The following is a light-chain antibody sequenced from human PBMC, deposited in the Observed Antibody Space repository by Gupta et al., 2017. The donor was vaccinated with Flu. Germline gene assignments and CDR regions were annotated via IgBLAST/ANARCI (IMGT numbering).Light chain of an antibody. V-gene: IGKV3-11*01. J-gene: IGKJ4*01. CDR3: QQRSNWPPLS. Sequence: EIVLTESPATLPLSPGERATLSCRASQSVSNYLAWYQQKPGQPPTLLIYDASSRATGIPARFSGSGSGTDFTLTISSLEPEDFAVYYCQQRSNWPPLSFGGGTKVDIK. CDR1: QSVSNY. CDR2: DAS.